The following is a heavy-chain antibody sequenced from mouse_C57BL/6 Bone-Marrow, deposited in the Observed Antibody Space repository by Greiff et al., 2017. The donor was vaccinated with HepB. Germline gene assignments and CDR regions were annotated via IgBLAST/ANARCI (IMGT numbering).Heavy chain of an antibody. D-gene: IGHD2-10*02. CDR1: GFTFSDYG. CDR3: ARRRPSGFDY. V-gene: IGHV5-17*01. CDR2: ISSGSSTI. J-gene: IGHJ2*01. Sequence: EVKVVESGGGLVKPGGSLKLSCAASGFTFSDYGMHWVRQAPEKGLEWVAYISSGSSTIYYADTVKGRFTISRDNAKNTLFLQMTSLRSEDTAMYYCARRRPSGFDYWGQGTTLTVSS.